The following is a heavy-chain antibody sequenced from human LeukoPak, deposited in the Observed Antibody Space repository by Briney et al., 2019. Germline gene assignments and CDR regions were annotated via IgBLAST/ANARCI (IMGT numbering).Heavy chain of an antibody. J-gene: IGHJ3*02. CDR1: GGSISSSSYY. CDR2: IYYSGST. Sequence: SETLSLTCTVSGGSISSSSYYWGWIRQPPGKGLEWIGSIYYSGSTYYNPSLKSRVTISVDTSKNQFSLKLSSVTAADTAVYYCARLLSSDWYKGAFDIWGQGTMVTVSS. V-gene: IGHV4-39*01. CDR3: ARLLSSDWYKGAFDI. D-gene: IGHD6-19*01.